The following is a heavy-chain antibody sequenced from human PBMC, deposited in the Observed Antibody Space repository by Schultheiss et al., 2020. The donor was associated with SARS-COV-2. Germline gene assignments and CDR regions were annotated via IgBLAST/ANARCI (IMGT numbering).Heavy chain of an antibody. V-gene: IGHV4-39*07. CDR1: GGSISSSSYY. Sequence: SETLSLTCTVSGGSISSSSYYWGWIRQPPGKGLEWIGSIYYSGSTNYNPSLKSRVTMSVDTSKNQFSLKLSSVTAADTAVYYCARFRGDAFDIWGQGTMVTVSS. CDR2: IYYSGST. D-gene: IGHD5-24*01. J-gene: IGHJ3*02. CDR3: ARFRGDAFDI.